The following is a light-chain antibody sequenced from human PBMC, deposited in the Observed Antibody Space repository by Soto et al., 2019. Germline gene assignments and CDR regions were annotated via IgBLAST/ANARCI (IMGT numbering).Light chain of an antibody. CDR3: QQYNEWPLT. Sequence: ETVMTQSPATLSVSPGERATLSCGASQSVSTNLAWYQQKPCQVPRLLIYGASTRASDIPARFSGSGSGTELTLTVSSLQSEDFAVYYCQQYNEWPLTFGGGTKVEIE. CDR2: GAS. CDR1: QSVSTN. J-gene: IGKJ4*01. V-gene: IGKV3-15*01.